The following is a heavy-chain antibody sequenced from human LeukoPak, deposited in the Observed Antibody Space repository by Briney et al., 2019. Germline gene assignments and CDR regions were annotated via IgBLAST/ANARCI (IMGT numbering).Heavy chain of an antibody. D-gene: IGHD6-19*01. V-gene: IGHV4-61*02. CDR3: ARGDSSAWYHFDY. J-gene: IGHJ4*02. CDR2: IYTSGST. CDR1: RCSINRRRYL. Sequence: PSETLSLTCTVPRCSINRRRYLWSWIRQPAGKGLEWIGRIYTSGSTNYNPSLKSRGTISVDTYKNQFSLKLSHVRAGDSEVHYCARGDSSAWYHFDYWGQGTLVTVSS.